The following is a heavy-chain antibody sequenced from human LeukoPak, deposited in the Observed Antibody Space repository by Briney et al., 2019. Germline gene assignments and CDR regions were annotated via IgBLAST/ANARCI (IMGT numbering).Heavy chain of an antibody. D-gene: IGHD6-19*01. V-gene: IGHV4-39*01. Sequence: PSETLSLTCTVSGGSISSSSYYWVWIRQPPGKGLEWIGSIYYSGSTYYNPSLKSRVTISVDTSKNQFSLKLSSVTAADTAVYYCARTAGVTRRFDPWGQGTLVTVSS. J-gene: IGHJ5*02. CDR3: ARTAGVTRRFDP. CDR1: GGSISSSSYY. CDR2: IYYSGST.